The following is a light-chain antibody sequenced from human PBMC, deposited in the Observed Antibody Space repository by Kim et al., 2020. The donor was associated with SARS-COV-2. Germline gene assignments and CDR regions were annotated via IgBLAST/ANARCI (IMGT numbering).Light chain of an antibody. CDR1: QSVRSD. CDR3: QQRSNWPLT. V-gene: IGKV3-11*01. Sequence: EIVLTQSPATLSLSPGERATLSCRASQSVRSDLAWYRQRPGQAPSLLIYGASSRATGIPARFSGSVSGTDFTLSISSLEPEDSALYYCQQRSNWPLTFGGGTKVDIK. J-gene: IGKJ4*01. CDR2: GAS.